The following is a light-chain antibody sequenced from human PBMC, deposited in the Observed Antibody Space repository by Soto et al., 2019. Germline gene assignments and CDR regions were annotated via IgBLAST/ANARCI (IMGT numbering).Light chain of an antibody. Sequence: EIVLTQSPGTLSLSPGERATLSCRASQSVSSSYLAWYQQKPGQAPRLLIYGASSRATGIPDRFSGSGSGTDFTRTISRLEPEDFAVYYCQQDGSAPWTFGQGTKVEIK. V-gene: IGKV3-20*01. CDR1: QSVSSSY. J-gene: IGKJ1*01. CDR2: GAS. CDR3: QQDGSAPWT.